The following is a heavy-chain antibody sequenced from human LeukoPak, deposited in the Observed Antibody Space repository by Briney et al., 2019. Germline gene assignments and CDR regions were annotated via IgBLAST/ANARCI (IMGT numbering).Heavy chain of an antibody. D-gene: IGHD2-21*02. J-gene: IGHJ4*02. Sequence: GSLRLSCAASGFTFSSYVMSWVRQAPGKGLEWIGEINHRGSTNYNPSLKSRVTISVDTSRNSFSLELSSVTAADTAVYYCARVGYCGGDCYPFDYWGQGTLTTISS. CDR3: ARVGYCGGDCYPFDY. V-gene: IGHV4-34*01. CDR2: INHRGST. CDR1: GFTFSSYV.